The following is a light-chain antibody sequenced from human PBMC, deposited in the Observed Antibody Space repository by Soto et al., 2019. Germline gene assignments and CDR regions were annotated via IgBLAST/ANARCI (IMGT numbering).Light chain of an antibody. CDR1: AFNVGEGFD. J-gene: IGLJ2*01. V-gene: IGLV1-40*01. Sequence: QSVLTQPPSVSGATGQRVVVSCNGTAFNVGEGFDVHWYQQLPGTAPKLLIYNNNRRPSGVPERVSGSRSVTSASVAIDGLQAEDEAHYYCQSYDSRLSGVVFGGGTKLPVL. CDR3: QSYDSRLSGVV. CDR2: NNN.